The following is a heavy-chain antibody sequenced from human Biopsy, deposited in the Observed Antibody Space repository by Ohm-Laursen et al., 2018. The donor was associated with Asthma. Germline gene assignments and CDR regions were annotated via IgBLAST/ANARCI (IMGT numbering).Heavy chain of an antibody. CDR2: ISPIFGSI. CDR3: AKARCYYFYCDMEV. D-gene: IGHD3-3*01. CDR1: GGTLNNYA. J-gene: IGHJ6*02. V-gene: IGHV1-69*13. Sequence: ASVKVSCKASGGTLNNYAINWVRQAPGQGLEWMGGISPIFGSIKYAQKFQDRVAISADVFRNTVHLELSSLRSEDTAVLYCAKARCYYFYCDMEVWGQGTTVTVSS.